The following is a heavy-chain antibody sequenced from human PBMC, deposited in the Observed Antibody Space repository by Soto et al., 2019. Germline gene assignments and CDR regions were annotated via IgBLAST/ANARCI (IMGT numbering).Heavy chain of an antibody. D-gene: IGHD3-22*01. Sequence: GGSLRLSCAASGFTFSSYWMNWVRQAPGKGLEWVANIKQDGSDKYYVDSVKGRFTISRDNAKKSLFLQMNSLRAEDTAMYYCARDGNFYDTSGFYSDWGQGTLVTVSS. CDR1: GFTFSSYW. J-gene: IGHJ4*02. CDR2: IKQDGSDK. CDR3: ARDGNFYDTSGFYSD. V-gene: IGHV3-7*03.